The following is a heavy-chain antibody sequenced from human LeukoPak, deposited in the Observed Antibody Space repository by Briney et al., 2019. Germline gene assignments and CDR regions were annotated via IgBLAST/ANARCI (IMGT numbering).Heavy chain of an antibody. V-gene: IGHV4-61*02. CDR2: IYTSGST. J-gene: IGHJ4*02. D-gene: IGHD6-6*01. Sequence: SQTLSLTCTVSGGSISRGSYYWSWIRQPAGKGLEWIGRIYTSGSTNYNPSLKSRVTISVDTSKNQFSLKLSSVTPADTAVYYCARDANTASISIAARRRDYWGQGTLVTVSS. CDR3: ARDANTASISIAARRRDY. CDR1: GGSISRGSYY.